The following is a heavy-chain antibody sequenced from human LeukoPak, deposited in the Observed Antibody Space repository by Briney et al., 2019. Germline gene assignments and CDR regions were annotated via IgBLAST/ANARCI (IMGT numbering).Heavy chain of an antibody. J-gene: IGHJ4*02. CDR3: ARVSGYGDIDY. D-gene: IGHD5-12*01. Sequence: SETLSLTCTVCGDSISSYYWSWIRQPPGKGLEWIGYIYYSGYSGSTNYNPSLKSRVTISVDTSKNQFSLKLSSVTAADTAVYYCARVSGYGDIDYWGQGTLVTVSS. V-gene: IGHV4-59*01. CDR2: IYYSGYSGST. CDR1: GDSISSYY.